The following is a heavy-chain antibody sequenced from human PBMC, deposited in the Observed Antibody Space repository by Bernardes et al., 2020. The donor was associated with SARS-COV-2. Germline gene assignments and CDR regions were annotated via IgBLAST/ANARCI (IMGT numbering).Heavy chain of an antibody. V-gene: IGHV4-4*07. CDR3: ARDRHVVVPAAKVDALDI. Sequence: SETLSLTCTVSGGSISSYYWSWIRQPAGKGLEWIGRIYTSGSTNYNPSLKSRVTMSVDTSKNQFSLKLSSVTAADTAVYYCARDRHVVVPAAKVDALDIWGQGTKVNVYS. D-gene: IGHD2-2*01. CDR2: IYTSGST. J-gene: IGHJ3*02. CDR1: GGSISSYY.